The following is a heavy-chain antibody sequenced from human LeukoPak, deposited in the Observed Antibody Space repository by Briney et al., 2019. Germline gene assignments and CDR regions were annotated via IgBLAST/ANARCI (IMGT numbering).Heavy chain of an antibody. V-gene: IGHV3-33*01. J-gene: IGHJ4*02. CDR1: GFTFSSYG. CDR3: ARVGDCNGNCFYSY. CDR2: IWYDGSNK. Sequence: GGSLRLSCAASGFTFSSYGMHWVRQAPGKGLEWVAVIWYDGSNKYYADSVKGRFTISRDNAKNTLYLQMNSLRAEDTAVYYCARVGDCNGNCFYSYWGQGALVTVSS. D-gene: IGHD2-21*02.